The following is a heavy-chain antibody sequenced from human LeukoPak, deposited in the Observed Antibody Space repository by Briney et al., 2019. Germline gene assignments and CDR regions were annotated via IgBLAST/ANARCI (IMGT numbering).Heavy chain of an antibody. CDR3: ARDGPTGGYDHYFDY. D-gene: IGHD5-12*01. V-gene: IGHV3-7*01. Sequence: GGSLRLSCAASGFTFSSYWMSWVRQAPGKGLEWVANIKQDGSEKYYVDSVKGRFTISRDNAKNSLYLQMNSLRAEDTAVYYCARDGPTGGYDHYFDYWGQGTLVTVSS. J-gene: IGHJ4*02. CDR1: GFTFSSYW. CDR2: IKQDGSEK.